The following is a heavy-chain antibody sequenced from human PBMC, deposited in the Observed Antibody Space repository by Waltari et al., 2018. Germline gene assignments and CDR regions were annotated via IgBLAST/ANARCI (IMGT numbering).Heavy chain of an antibody. V-gene: IGHV1-2*06. J-gene: IGHJ3*01. Sequence: QVQVVQSGAEVKKPGASVKVSCKASGYSFTGYYMHWVRQAPGQGLEWMGRINPNSGGTDIAQNCQGRVTMTRDTSTSTAQLELSRLTSHDTAIYYCARGGYFYDTSDFSERIAFDLWGQGT. CDR3: ARGGYFYDTSDFSERIAFDL. CDR1: GYSFTGYY. D-gene: IGHD3-22*01. CDR2: INPNSGGT.